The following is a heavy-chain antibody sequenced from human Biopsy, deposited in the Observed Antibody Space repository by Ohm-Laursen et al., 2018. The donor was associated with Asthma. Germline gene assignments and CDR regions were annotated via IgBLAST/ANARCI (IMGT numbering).Heavy chain of an antibody. CDR3: ARGGLHYYEYYGMDV. D-gene: IGHD2-21*02. J-gene: IGHJ6*02. CDR2: ISYDGRNT. V-gene: IGHV3-30*04. Sequence: SLRLSCAASGFTFDNYTMHWVLQAPGKGLEWVTIISYDGRNTYYAGSVEGRFTISRDNSKNTLFLQMSSLRPEDTAVYYCARGGLHYYEYYGMDVWGQGTTVTVSS. CDR1: GFTFDNYT.